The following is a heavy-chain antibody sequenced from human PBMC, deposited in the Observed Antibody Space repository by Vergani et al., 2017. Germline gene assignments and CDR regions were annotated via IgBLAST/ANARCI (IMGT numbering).Heavy chain of an antibody. CDR1: GGSISSYY. J-gene: IGHJ3*01. CDR3: ARSYGYDAFDV. D-gene: IGHD3-10*01. V-gene: IGHV4-59*01. CDR2: IYYSGSA. Sequence: QVQLQESGPGLVKPPETLSLACTVSGGSISSYYWSWIRQPPGKGLEWIGYIYYSGSAKYNPSLESRVTMSVDTSKNQFSLNLTSVTAAETAVYYCARSYGYDAFDVWGQGTKVTVSS.